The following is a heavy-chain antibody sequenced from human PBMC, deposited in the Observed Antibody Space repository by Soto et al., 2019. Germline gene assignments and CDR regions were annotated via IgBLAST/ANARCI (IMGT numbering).Heavy chain of an antibody. CDR3: ARGVNSSGLRFLEWLPNWRYYYGMDV. Sequence: VKVSCKASGGTFSSYAISWVRQAPGQGLEWMGGIIPIFGTANYAQKFQGRVTITADKSTSTAYMELSSLRSEDTAVYYCARGVNSSGLRFLEWLPNWRYYYGMDVWGQGTTVTV. V-gene: IGHV1-69*06. D-gene: IGHD3-3*01. CDR1: GGTFSSYA. CDR2: IIPIFGTA. J-gene: IGHJ6*02.